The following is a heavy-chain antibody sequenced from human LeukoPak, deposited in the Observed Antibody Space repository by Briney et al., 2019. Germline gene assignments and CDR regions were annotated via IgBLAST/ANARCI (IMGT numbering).Heavy chain of an antibody. D-gene: IGHD3-22*01. J-gene: IGHJ4*02. CDR1: GFTFSSYA. Sequence: GGSLRLSCAASGFTFSSYAMSWVRQAPGKGLEWVSAISGSGGSTYYADSVKGRFTISKDNSKNTLYLQMNSLRAEDTAVYYCAKIKGSSGYYFDYWGQGTLVTVSS. CDR2: ISGSGGST. V-gene: IGHV3-23*01. CDR3: AKIKGSSGYYFDY.